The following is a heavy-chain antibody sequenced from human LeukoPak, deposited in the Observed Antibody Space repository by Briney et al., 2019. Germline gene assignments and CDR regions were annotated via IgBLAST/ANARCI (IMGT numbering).Heavy chain of an antibody. D-gene: IGHD3-3*01. CDR1: GGPISSGGYY. Sequence: SQTLSLTCTVSGGPISSGGYYWSWIRQHPGKGLEWIRYIYYSGSTYYNPSLKSRVTISVDTSKNQFSLKLSSVTAADTAVYYCARGRQRTRITIFPGWFDSWGQGTLVTVSS. V-gene: IGHV4-31*03. CDR3: ARGRQRTRITIFPGWFDS. J-gene: IGHJ5*01. CDR2: IYYSGST.